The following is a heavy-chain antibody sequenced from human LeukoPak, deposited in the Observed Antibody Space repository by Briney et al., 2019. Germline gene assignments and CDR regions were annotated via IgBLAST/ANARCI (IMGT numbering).Heavy chain of an antibody. CDR1: GFTVSSNY. CDR3: ASGVVEAQYGMDV. Sequence: GGSLRLSCAASGFTVSSNYMSWVRQAPGKGLEWVSVIYSGGSTYYADSVKGRFTISRDNSKNTLYPQMNSLRAEDTAVYYCASGVVEAQYGMDVWGQGTTVTVSS. CDR2: IYSGGST. V-gene: IGHV3-66*01. J-gene: IGHJ6*02. D-gene: IGHD2-21*01.